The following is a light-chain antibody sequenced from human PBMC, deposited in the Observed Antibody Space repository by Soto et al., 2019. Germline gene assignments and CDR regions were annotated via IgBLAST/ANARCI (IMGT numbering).Light chain of an antibody. CDR2: EVS. V-gene: IGLV2-14*01. Sequence: QSALTQPASVSGSPGQSITISCTGTSSDVGGYNYVSWYQQHRGKAPKLMIYEVSNRPSGVSNRFSGSKSGNTASLTISGLQAEDEADYYCSSYTSSSTGVVFGGGTQLTVL. J-gene: IGLJ2*01. CDR1: SSDVGGYNY. CDR3: SSYTSSSTGVV.